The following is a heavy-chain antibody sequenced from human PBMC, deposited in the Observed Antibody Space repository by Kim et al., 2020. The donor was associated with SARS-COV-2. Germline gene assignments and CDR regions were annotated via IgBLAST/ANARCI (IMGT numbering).Heavy chain of an antibody. V-gene: IGHV3-30*18. J-gene: IGHJ4*02. CDR2: ISYDGSKK. CDR3: AKAKGVVRGCLDG. D-gene: IGHD2-15*01. Sequence: GGSLRLSCAASGFIFRSYAMHWVRQAPGKGLEWVTLISYDGSKKYYADSVKGRFTISRDNSENTVSLQMNSLRAEDTAVYYCAKAKGVVRGCLDGWGQGTLVTVPS. CDR1: GFIFRSYA.